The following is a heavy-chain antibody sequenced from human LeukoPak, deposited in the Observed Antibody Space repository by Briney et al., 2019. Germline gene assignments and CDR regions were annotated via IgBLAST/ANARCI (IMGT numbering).Heavy chain of an antibody. J-gene: IGHJ4*02. D-gene: IGHD3-22*01. CDR1: GYTFISYD. Sequence: GASVKVFCKASGYTFISYDINWVRQATGQGLEWMGWINPNSGGSNYAQKFQGRVTMTRDTSISTAYMGLSRLRSDDTAVYYCARTYYYDSSGYSHLQYWGQGTLVTVSS. V-gene: IGHV1-2*02. CDR3: ARTYYYDSSGYSHLQY. CDR2: INPNSGGS.